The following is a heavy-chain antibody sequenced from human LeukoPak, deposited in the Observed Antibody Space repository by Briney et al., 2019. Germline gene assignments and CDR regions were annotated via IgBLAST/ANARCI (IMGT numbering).Heavy chain of an antibody. D-gene: IGHD3-22*01. J-gene: IGHJ4*02. CDR3: ARDFRYDRSGYYGFDY. CDR2: ISAYNGNT. V-gene: IGHV1-18*01. Sequence: ASVKVSCKASGCTFTNYGISWVLQAPGQGLEWMGWISAYNGNTNYAQKLQGRVTMTTDTSTSTAHMELRSLRSDDTAVYYCARDFRYDRSGYYGFDYWGQGTLVTVSS. CDR1: GCTFTNYG.